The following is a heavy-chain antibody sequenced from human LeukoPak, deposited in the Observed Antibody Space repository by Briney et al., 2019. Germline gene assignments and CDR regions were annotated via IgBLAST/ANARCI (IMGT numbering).Heavy chain of an antibody. D-gene: IGHD3-10*01. V-gene: IGHV3-30*04. CDR3: ARDGYYGSGSYYNVPTLYFDY. CDR1: GFTFSSYA. Sequence: PGRSLRLSCAASGFTFSSYAMHWVRQAPGEGLEWVAAISYDGSNKYYADSVKGRFTISRDNSKNTLYLQMNSLRAEDTAVYYCARDGYYGSGSYYNVPTLYFDYWGQGTLVTVSS. J-gene: IGHJ4*02. CDR2: ISYDGSNK.